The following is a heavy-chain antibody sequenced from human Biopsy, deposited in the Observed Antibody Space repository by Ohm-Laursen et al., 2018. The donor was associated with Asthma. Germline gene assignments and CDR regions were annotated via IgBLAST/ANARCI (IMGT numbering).Heavy chain of an antibody. Sequence: SLRLSCSAIGFTFSNYGMHWVRQAPRKGLDWVAVISFDGSNKNYTDSVKGRFTISRDNSRNTLHLEMNSLRAEDTAVYFCAKEVFPGWELRRGPDSWGQGTLVTVSS. J-gene: IGHJ4*02. V-gene: IGHV3-30*18. CDR1: GFTFSNYG. D-gene: IGHD1-26*01. CDR2: ISFDGSNK. CDR3: AKEVFPGWELRRGPDS.